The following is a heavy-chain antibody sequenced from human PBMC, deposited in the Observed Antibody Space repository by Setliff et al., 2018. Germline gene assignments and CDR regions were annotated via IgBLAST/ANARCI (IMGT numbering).Heavy chain of an antibody. V-gene: IGHV4-59*12. Sequence: PSETLSLTCTVSDGSLSTYYWSWIRQPSGKGLEFIGYVYYSGTANYSPSLRSRLTISVDTSKNQFSLKLTSMTAADTAVYFCAREGRSSISGWYTDVWGRGTTVTVSS. D-gene: IGHD3-3*02. CDR3: AREGRSSISGWYTDV. CDR2: VYYSGTA. J-gene: IGHJ6*03. CDR1: DGSLSTYY.